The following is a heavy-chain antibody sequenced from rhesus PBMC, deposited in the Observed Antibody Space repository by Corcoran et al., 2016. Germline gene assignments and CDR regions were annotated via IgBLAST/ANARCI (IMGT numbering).Heavy chain of an antibody. CDR3: ARRQQLSVLFDY. D-gene: IGHD6-43*01. CDR1: GGSISSNY. Sequence: QVQLQESGPGLVKPSETLSLTCAVSGGSISSNYWSWNRKPPGKGLEWIGRIYGRGGSTDSNPSLKSRVTISTDTSKNQFSLKLSSVTAADTAVYYCARRQQLSVLFDYWGQGVLVTVSS. V-gene: IGHV4-160*01. J-gene: IGHJ4*01. CDR2: IYGRGGST.